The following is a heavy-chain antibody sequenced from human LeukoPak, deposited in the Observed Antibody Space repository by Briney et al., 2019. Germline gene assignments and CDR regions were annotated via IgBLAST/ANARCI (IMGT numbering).Heavy chain of an antibody. CDR3: ARLTYYDSI. D-gene: IGHD3-22*01. CDR2: IYYSGST. Sequence: SETLSLTCTVSGGSISSSSYYWGWIRQPPGKGLEWIGSIYYSGSTYYNPSLKSRVTISVDTSKNQFSLKLSSVTAADTAVYYCARLTYYDSIWGQGTLVTVSS. V-gene: IGHV4-39*07. J-gene: IGHJ4*02. CDR1: GGSISSSSYY.